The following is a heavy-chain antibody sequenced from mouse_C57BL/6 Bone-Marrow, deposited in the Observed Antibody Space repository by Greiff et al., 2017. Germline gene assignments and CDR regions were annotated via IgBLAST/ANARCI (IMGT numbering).Heavy chain of an antibody. CDR2: IWSDGST. V-gene: IGHV2-2*01. CDR1: GFSLTSYG. CDR3: ARNSFITTVVPFAY. J-gene: IGHJ3*01. D-gene: IGHD1-1*01. Sequence: QVQLQQSGPGLVQPSQSLSITCTVSGFSLTSYGVHWVRQSPGKGLEWLGVIWSDGSTDYNAAFISRLSISKDNSKSQVFFKMNSLQADDTAIYYCARNSFITTVVPFAYWGQGTLVTVSA.